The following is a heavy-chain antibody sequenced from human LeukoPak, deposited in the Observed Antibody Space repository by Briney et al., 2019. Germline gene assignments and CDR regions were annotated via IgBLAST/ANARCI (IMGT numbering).Heavy chain of an antibody. D-gene: IGHD4-23*01. CDR3: ATRPTPPYYYYYMDV. CDR2: INHSGST. V-gene: IGHV4-34*08. CDR1: EFTFSSYN. Sequence: GSLRLSCAASEFTFSSYNMNWVRQAPGKGLEWIGEINHSGSTNYNPPLKSRVTISVDTSKNQFSLKVNSVTAADTAVYYCATRPTPPYYYYYMDVWGKGTTVTVSS. J-gene: IGHJ6*03.